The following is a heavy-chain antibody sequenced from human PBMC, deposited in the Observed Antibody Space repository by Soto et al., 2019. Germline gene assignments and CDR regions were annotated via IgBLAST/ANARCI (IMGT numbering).Heavy chain of an antibody. CDR1: GYTFTGYY. Sequence: AASVKVSCKASGYTFTGYYMHWVRQAPGQGLEWMGWINPNSGGTNYAQKFQGRVTMTRDTSISTAYMELSRLRSDDTAVYYCAREQDLRSSGWYDFYWGQGTLVTVSS. CDR2: INPNSGGT. J-gene: IGHJ4*02. CDR3: AREQDLRSSGWYDFY. V-gene: IGHV1-2*02. D-gene: IGHD6-19*01.